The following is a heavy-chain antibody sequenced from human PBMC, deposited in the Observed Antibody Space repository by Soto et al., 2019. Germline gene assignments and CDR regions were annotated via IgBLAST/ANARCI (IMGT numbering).Heavy chain of an antibody. Sequence: GGPLRLSCAASGFTFSSYAMSWVRQAPGKGLEWVSAISGSGGSTYYADSVKGRFTISRDNSKNTLYLQMNSLRAEDTAVYYCAKYYPDASSTSCYYFDYWGQGTLVTVSS. CDR2: ISGSGGST. J-gene: IGHJ4*02. V-gene: IGHV3-23*01. CDR1: GFTFSSYA. D-gene: IGHD2-2*01. CDR3: AKYYPDASSTSCYYFDY.